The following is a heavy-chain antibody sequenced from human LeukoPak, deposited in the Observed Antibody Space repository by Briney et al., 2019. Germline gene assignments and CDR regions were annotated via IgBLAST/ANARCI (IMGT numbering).Heavy chain of an antibody. V-gene: IGHV3-23*01. CDR3: AKTVPRYCGGDCYPSVNWFDP. CDR1: GFTFSSYA. CDR2: ISGSGGST. D-gene: IGHD2-21*02. Sequence: GGSLRLSCAASGFTFSSYAMSWVRQAPGKGLEWVSAISGSGGSTYYADSVKGRFTISRDNSKNTLYLQMNSLRAEDTAVYHCAKTVPRYCGGDCYPSVNWFDPWGQGTLVTVSS. J-gene: IGHJ5*02.